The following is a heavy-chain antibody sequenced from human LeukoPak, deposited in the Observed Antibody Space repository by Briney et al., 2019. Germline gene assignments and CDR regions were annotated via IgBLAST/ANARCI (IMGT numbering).Heavy chain of an antibody. Sequence: ASETLSLTCAVSGGSISSNNWWSWVRQPPGKGLEWIGEIYHSGSTNYNPSLKSRVTISVDRSKNQFSLKLSSVTAADTAVYYCARGRSIAARNDAFDIWGQGTMVTVSS. V-gene: IGHV4-4*02. CDR2: IYHSGST. J-gene: IGHJ3*02. D-gene: IGHD6-6*01. CDR1: GGSISSNNW. CDR3: ARGRSIAARNDAFDI.